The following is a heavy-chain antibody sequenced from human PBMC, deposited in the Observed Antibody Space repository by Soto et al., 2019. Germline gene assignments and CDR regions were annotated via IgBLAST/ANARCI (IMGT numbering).Heavy chain of an antibody. J-gene: IGHJ6*02. CDR1: EFTVSSNY. V-gene: IGHV3-66*01. Sequence: PGGSLRLSCAASEFTVSSNYMSWVRQAPGKGLDWVSLISSGGSAYYADSVKGRFTISRDNAKNSLYLQMNSLRDEDTAVYYCARESPYSSSSHYYGMDVWGQGTTVTVSS. CDR3: ARESPYSSSSHYYGMDV. D-gene: IGHD6-13*01. CDR2: ISSGGSA.